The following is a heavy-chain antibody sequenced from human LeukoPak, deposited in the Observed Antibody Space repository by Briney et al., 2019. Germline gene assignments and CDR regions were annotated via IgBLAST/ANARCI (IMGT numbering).Heavy chain of an antibody. J-gene: IGHJ4*02. CDR2: ISGRGGST. CDR1: XVXFSXDA. D-gene: IGHD1-26*01. CDR3: ATRLSGSFF. Sequence: XRLSXAAXXVXFSXDAMNWVRQAPGKGVEWVSTISGRGGSTYYADSVKRRFTISRDNSKHTLYLQMNSLRAEDTAVYYCATRLSGSFFWGQGTLVTVSS. V-gene: IGHV3-23*01.